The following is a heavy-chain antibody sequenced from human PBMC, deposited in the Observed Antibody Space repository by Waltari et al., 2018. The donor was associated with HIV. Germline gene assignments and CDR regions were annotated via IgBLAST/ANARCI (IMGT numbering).Heavy chain of an antibody. CDR2: IHSDGSST. CDR3: ARGNGHAFDI. CDR1: GFTFSSYW. V-gene: IGHV3-74*01. J-gene: IGHJ3*02. Sequence: EVQLVESGGGLVQPGGSLRLSCAASGFTFSSYWMYWVRQAPGKGLVWVSRIHSDGSSTSYADSVKGRFTISRDNAKNTLYLQMNSLRAEDTAVYYCARGNGHAFDIWGQGTMVTVSS. D-gene: IGHD2-8*01.